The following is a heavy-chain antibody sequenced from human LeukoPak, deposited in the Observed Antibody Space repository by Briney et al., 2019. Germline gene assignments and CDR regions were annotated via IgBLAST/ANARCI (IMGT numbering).Heavy chain of an antibody. CDR3: FVVVNAIPR. CDR2: ISSNGGST. Sequence: PGGSLRLSCSASGFTFSSYAMHWVRQAPGKGLEYVSAISSNGGSTYYADSVKGRFTISRDNSKNTLYFQMSSLRVEDTAVYYCFVVVNAIPRWGQGTLVTVSS. V-gene: IGHV3-64*05. CDR1: GFTFSSYA. D-gene: IGHD2-21*01. J-gene: IGHJ4*02.